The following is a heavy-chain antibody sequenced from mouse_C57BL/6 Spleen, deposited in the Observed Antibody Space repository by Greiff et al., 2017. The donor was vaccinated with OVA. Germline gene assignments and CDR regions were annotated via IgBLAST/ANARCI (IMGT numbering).Heavy chain of an antibody. V-gene: IGHV1-55*01. CDR2: IYPGSGST. J-gene: IGHJ2*01. D-gene: IGHD2-4*01. Sequence: VQLQQPGAELVKPGASVKMSCKASGYTFTSYWITWVKQRPGQGLEWIGDIYPGSGSTNYNEKFKSKATLTVDTSSSTAYMQLSSLTSEDSAVYYCARKGDYERYFDYWGQGTTLTVSS. CDR3: ARKGDYERYFDY. CDR1: GYTFTSYW.